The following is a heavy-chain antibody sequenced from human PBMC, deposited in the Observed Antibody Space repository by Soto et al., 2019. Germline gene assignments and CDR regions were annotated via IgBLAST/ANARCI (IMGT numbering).Heavy chain of an antibody. V-gene: IGHV4-34*01. CDR3: ARAWYYYDSSGYEY. CDR2: INHSGST. J-gene: IGHJ4*02. D-gene: IGHD3-22*01. CDR1: GGSFSGYY. Sequence: PSETLSLTCAVYGGSFSGYYWSWIRHPPGKGLEWIGEINHSGSTNYNPSLKSRVTISVDTSKNQFSLKLSSVTAADTAVYYCARAWYYYDSSGYEYWGQGTLVTVSS.